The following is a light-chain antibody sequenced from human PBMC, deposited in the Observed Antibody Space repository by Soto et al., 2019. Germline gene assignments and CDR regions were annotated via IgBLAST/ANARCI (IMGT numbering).Light chain of an antibody. V-gene: IGKV3-15*01. Sequence: EIVMTQSPATLSVSPGERATLSCRASQSVSNNLAWYQKKPGQAPRLLIYGASTRATGIPARFSGSGSGTAFTRTISSLQSEDFAFYYCQQYNNWWTFGQGTRVDIK. J-gene: IGKJ1*01. CDR3: QQYNNWWT. CDR1: QSVSNN. CDR2: GAS.